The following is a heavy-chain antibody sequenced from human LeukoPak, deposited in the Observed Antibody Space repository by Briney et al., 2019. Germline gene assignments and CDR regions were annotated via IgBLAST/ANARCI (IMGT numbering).Heavy chain of an antibody. J-gene: IGHJ6*02. CDR1: GYTFTSYG. V-gene: IGHV1-18*01. CDR3: ARGKDSRIAAATHVPYYYYYGMDV. D-gene: IGHD6-13*01. Sequence: GASVKVSCKASGYTFTSYGISWVRQAPGQGLEWMGWISAYNGNTNYAQKLQGRVTMTTDTSASTAYMELSSLRSEDTAVYYCARGKDSRIAAATHVPYYYYYGMDVWGQGTTVTVSS. CDR2: ISAYNGNT.